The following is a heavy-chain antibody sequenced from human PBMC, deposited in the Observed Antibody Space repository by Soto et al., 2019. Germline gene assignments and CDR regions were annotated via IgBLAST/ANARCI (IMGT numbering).Heavy chain of an antibody. J-gene: IGHJ6*03. CDR3: ARDGPYYYYMDV. CDR2: INAGNGNT. Sequence: AASVKVSWKASGYTFTSYAMHWVRQAPGQRLEWMGWINAGNGNTKYSQKFQGRVTITRDASASTAYMELSSLRSEDTAVYYCARDGPYYYYMDVWGKGTTVTVSS. V-gene: IGHV1-3*01. CDR1: GYTFTSYA.